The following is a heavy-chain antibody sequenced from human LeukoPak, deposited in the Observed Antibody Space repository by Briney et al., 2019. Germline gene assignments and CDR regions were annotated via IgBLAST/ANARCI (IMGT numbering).Heavy chain of an antibody. Sequence: GGSLRLSCTASGFNFGDYAMSWVRQAPGKGLEWVGFIRSKAYGGTTEYAASVKGRFTISRDDSKSIAYLQMNSLKTEDTAVYYCTREREYYDILTGYYWGQGTLVTVSS. D-gene: IGHD3-9*01. J-gene: IGHJ4*02. CDR1: GFNFGDYA. CDR2: IRSKAYGGTT. CDR3: TREREYYDILTGYY. V-gene: IGHV3-49*04.